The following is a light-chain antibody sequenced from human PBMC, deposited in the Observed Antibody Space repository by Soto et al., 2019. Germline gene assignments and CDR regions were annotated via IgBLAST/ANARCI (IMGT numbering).Light chain of an antibody. CDR3: QQYGSSPIT. CDR1: QRVSSNY. CDR2: GAS. J-gene: IGKJ5*01. Sequence: ESALTQSPGTLSSSPGERATLSCRASQRVSSNYLAWYQQKPGQAPRLLIDGASSRATGIPDRFSGSGAGTDFNLTVSSLEADEFAVYYCQQYGSSPITVGQGTRLEIK. V-gene: IGKV3-20*01.